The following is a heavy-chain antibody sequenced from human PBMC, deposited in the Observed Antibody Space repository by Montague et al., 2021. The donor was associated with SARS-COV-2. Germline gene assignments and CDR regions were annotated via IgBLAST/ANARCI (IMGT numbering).Heavy chain of an antibody. J-gene: IGHJ2*01. CDR2: IYTGGYV. CDR1: GDSISRYY. V-gene: IGHV4-4*07. Sequence: SETLSLTCSVSGDSISRYYWSWIRQSDRKGLEWIGRIYTGGYVNYNPALQSRVSMSVDTSKSQVSLNVTSVTAADTAVYYCARAIWHLDVWGRGILVTVS. CDR3: ARAIWHLDV.